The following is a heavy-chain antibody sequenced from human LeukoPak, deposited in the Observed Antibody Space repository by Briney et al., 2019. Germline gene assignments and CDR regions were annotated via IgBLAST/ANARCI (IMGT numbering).Heavy chain of an antibody. Sequence: PGGSLRLSCAASGFTFSSYAMSWVRQAPGKGLEWVSAISGSGGSTYYADSAKGRFTISRDNSKNTLYLQMNSLRAEDTAVYYCAKVVGPGWELEYFDYWGQGTLVTVSS. CDR2: ISGSGGST. J-gene: IGHJ4*02. V-gene: IGHV3-23*01. D-gene: IGHD1-1*01. CDR1: GFTFSSYA. CDR3: AKVVGPGWELEYFDY.